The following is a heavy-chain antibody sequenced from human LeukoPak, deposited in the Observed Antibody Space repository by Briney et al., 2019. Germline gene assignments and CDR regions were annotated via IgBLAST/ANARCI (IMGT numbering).Heavy chain of an antibody. Sequence: GGSLRLSCAASGFTFSSYAMSCVRQAPGKGLEWVSAISGSGGSTYYADSVKGRFTISRDNSKNTLYLQMNSLRAEDTAVYYCATLGGGLTIFGVVNDPFDYWGQGTLVTVSS. CDR2: ISGSGGST. D-gene: IGHD3-3*01. CDR3: ATLGGGLTIFGVVNDPFDY. CDR1: GFTFSSYA. J-gene: IGHJ4*02. V-gene: IGHV3-23*01.